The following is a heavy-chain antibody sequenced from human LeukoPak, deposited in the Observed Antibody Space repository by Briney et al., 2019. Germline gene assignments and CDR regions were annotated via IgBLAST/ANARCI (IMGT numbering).Heavy chain of an antibody. Sequence: GGSLRLSCAASGFTVSSNYMSWVRQAPGKGLEWVSVIYSGGSTYYADAVKGRFTISRDNSKNTLYLQMNSLRAEDTAVYYCAREPATGYIVAFDIWGQGTMGTVS. CDR1: GFTVSSNY. J-gene: IGHJ3*02. V-gene: IGHV3-66*01. CDR2: IYSGGST. D-gene: IGHD1-1*01. CDR3: AREPATGYIVAFDI.